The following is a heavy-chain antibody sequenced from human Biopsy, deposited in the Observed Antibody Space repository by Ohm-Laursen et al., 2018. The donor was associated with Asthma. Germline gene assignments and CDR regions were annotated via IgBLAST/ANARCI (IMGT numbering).Heavy chain of an antibody. CDR3: AKVGHGDGDYVGWFDP. CDR2: ISSGSGST. V-gene: IGHV3-23*01. J-gene: IGHJ5*02. CDR1: GFTVSNFA. D-gene: IGHD4-17*01. Sequence: SLRLSCAASGFTVSNFAMNWVRQAPGQGLEWVSVISSGSGSTYYADSVKGRFTIPRDTSMNTLYLQMNSLRAEDTAVYYCAKVGHGDGDYVGWFDPWGQGTLVTVSS.